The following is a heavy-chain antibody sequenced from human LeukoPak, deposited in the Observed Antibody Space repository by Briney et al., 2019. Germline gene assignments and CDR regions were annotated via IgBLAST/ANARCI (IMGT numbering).Heavy chain of an antibody. Sequence: SETLSLTCTVSGGSISSYYWSWIRQPAGKGLEWIGRIYTSGSTNYNPSLKSRVTMSVDTSKNQFSLKLSSVTAADTAVYYCAKEATIGGPFDYWGQGTLVTVSS. V-gene: IGHV4-4*07. CDR3: AKEATIGGPFDY. CDR2: IYTSGST. CDR1: GGSISSYY. D-gene: IGHD5-12*01. J-gene: IGHJ4*02.